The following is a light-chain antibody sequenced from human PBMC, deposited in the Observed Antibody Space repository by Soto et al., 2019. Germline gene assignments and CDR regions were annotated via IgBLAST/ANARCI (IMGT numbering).Light chain of an antibody. CDR2: AAS. J-gene: IGKJ1*01. CDR3: QQLSIYPRT. Sequence: DIRLTQSPSFLSASVGDRVTITCRASQDINSYLAWYQQKVGRAPKLLIYAASTLHSAVPSRFSGAGSGTEFTLTISSLQPEDVATYYCQQLSIYPRTFGQWTKVEF. CDR1: QDINSY. V-gene: IGKV1-9*01.